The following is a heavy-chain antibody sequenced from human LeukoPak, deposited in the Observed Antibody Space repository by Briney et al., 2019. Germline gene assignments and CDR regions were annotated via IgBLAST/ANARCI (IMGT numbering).Heavy chain of an antibody. D-gene: IGHD1-1*01. CDR3: ARDGVQGSIL. J-gene: IGHJ4*02. CDR1: GGSISGYY. CDR2: IYNSGST. V-gene: IGHV4-59*01. Sequence: SETLSLTCTVSGGSISGYYWSWIRQPPGKGLEWIGYIYNSGSTNYNPSLKSRVTKSVDTSKNQFSLKLRSVTAADTAVYYCARDGVQGSILWGQGALVTVSS.